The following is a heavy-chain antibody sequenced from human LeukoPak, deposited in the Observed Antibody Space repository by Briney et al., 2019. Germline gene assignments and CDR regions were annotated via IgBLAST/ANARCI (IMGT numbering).Heavy chain of an antibody. J-gene: IGHJ4*02. V-gene: IGHV3-21*01. CDR2: ISSSSSYI. D-gene: IGHD3-10*01. CDR1: GFTFSSYS. CDR3: ARELGPWGVRGVIIEPNDY. Sequence: GGSLRLSCAASGFTFSSYSMNWVRQAPGKGLEWVSSISSSSSYIYYADSVKGRFTISRDNAKNSLYLQMNSLRAEDTAVYYCARELGPWGVRGVIIEPNDYWGQGTLVTVSS.